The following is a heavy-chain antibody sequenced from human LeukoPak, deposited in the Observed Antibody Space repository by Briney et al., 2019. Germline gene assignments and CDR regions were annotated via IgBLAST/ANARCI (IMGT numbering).Heavy chain of an antibody. D-gene: IGHD5-18*01. Sequence: GGSLRLXCAASGFTFSSYAMSWVRQAPGKGLEWVSAISGSGGSTYYADSVKGRFTISRDNSKNTLYLQMNSLRAEDTAVYYCARVGSGYSYGHPGYWGQGTLVTVSS. CDR1: GFTFSSYA. CDR3: ARVGSGYSYGHPGY. V-gene: IGHV3-23*01. CDR2: ISGSGGST. J-gene: IGHJ4*02.